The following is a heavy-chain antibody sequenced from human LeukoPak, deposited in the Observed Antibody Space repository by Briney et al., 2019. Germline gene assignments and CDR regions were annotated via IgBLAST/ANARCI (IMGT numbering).Heavy chain of an antibody. J-gene: IGHJ5*02. CDR3: ARDPRWLTPDCTSTSCYETYFDP. CDR1: GYSISSGYQ. Sequence: PSETLSLTCAASGYSISSGYQWAWIRQPPGKGLEWIGSIYHSGSAHYNPSLKSRVTILVDTSKNQFSLKLSSVTDADTALYYCARDPRWLTPDCTSTSCYETYFDPWGPGTLVTVSS. D-gene: IGHD2-2*01. CDR2: IYHSGSA. V-gene: IGHV4-38-2*02.